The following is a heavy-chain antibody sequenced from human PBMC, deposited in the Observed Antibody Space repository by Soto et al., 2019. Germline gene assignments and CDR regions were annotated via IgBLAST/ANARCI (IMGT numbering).Heavy chain of an antibody. J-gene: IGHJ6*02. CDR1: GGSFIGYY. CDR2: INHSGST. V-gene: IGHV4-34*01. Sequence: SETLSLTYAVYGGSFIGYYWSWIRQPPGKGLEWIGEINHSGSTNYNPSLKSRVTISVDTSKNQFSLKLSSVTAADTAVYYCARSNGRAHYYYYGMDVWGQGTTVTVSS. D-gene: IGHD2-8*01. CDR3: ARSNGRAHYYYYGMDV.